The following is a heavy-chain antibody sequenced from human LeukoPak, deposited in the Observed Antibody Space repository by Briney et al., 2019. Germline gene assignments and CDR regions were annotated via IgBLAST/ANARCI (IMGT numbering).Heavy chain of an antibody. J-gene: IGHJ4*02. V-gene: IGHV3-7*01. Sequence: PGGSLRLSCAASGFTFSRYWMSWVRQAPGKGLEWVANIKQDGSEKYYVDSVKGRFTISRDNAKNSLYLQMNSLRAEDTAVYYCARDRDTHYYGSGSYYFDYWGQGTLVTVSS. CDR2: IKQDGSEK. CDR1: GFTFSRYW. CDR3: ARDRDTHYYGSGSYYFDY. D-gene: IGHD3-10*01.